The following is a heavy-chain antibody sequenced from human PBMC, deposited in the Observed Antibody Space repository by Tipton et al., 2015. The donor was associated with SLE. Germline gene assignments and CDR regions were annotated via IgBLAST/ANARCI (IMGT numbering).Heavy chain of an antibody. CDR3: ARVGYDSSGFDY. Sequence: TLSLTCTVSGGSISSHYWSWIRQPPGKGLEWIGDIYYSGSTNYNPSLKSRVTISVDTSKNQFSLKLRSVTAADTAVYYCARVGYDSSGFDYWGQGTLVTVSS. J-gene: IGHJ4*02. V-gene: IGHV4-59*11. CDR1: GGSISSHY. D-gene: IGHD3-22*01. CDR2: IYYSGST.